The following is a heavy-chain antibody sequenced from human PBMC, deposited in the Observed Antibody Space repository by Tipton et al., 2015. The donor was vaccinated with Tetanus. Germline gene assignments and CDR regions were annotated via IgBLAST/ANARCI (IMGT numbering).Heavy chain of an antibody. J-gene: IGHJ4*02. CDR3: ARDLGTSGFH. Sequence: TLSLTCTVSGDSISSGPYSWSWLRQHPGKGLELIGYIYYSGTSYISPSLTRRVSIAVDTSRNQFSLNLTSVTVADSAVYFCARDLGTSGFHWGQGTLVTVSS. CDR2: IYYSGTS. V-gene: IGHV4-31*03. D-gene: IGHD1-7*01. CDR1: GDSISSGPYS.